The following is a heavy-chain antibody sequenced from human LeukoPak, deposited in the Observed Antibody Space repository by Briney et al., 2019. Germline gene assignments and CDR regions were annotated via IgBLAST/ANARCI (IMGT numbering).Heavy chain of an antibody. CDR1: GGSISGYY. D-gene: IGHD3-16*01. Sequence: SETLSLTCIVSGGSISGYYWSWIRQPPGKGLEWIGYIYYSGSTNYNPSLKSRVTISIDTSKNQFSLRLSSVTAADTAVYYCARVMSRGSYDIYYFDYWGQGTLVTVS. V-gene: IGHV4-59*01. CDR2: IYYSGST. CDR3: ARVMSRGSYDIYYFDY. J-gene: IGHJ4*02.